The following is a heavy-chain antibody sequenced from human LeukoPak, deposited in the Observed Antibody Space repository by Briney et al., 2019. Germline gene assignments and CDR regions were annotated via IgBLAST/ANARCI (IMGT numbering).Heavy chain of an antibody. V-gene: IGHV3-23*01. CDR2: ISSSGSST. D-gene: IGHD4-23*01. CDR3: AKDIGGKRGFDF. Sequence: PGGSLRVSCAASGLTFSSYAMNWVRQSPGKGLEWVSGISSSGSSTYYADSVKGRFTISRDNSKNTLYLQMNSLRAEDTAVYYCAKDIGGKRGFDFWGQGTLVTVSS. J-gene: IGHJ4*02. CDR1: GLTFSSYA.